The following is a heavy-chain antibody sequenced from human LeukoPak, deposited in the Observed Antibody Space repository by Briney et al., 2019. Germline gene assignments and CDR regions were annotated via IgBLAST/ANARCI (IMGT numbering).Heavy chain of an antibody. CDR2: SPPGGGT. J-gene: IGHJ4*02. Sequence: QPGGSLRLSCAASGFTVSSNYMSWVRQAPGKGLEWLSGVSPPGGGTYYADSVKGRFTISRDNSKNTLYLQMNSLRAEDTAVYYCAKMKYYDILTGYYTQSYFDYWGQGTLVTVSS. D-gene: IGHD3-9*01. CDR1: GFTVSSNY. CDR3: AKMKYYDILTGYYTQSYFDY. V-gene: IGHV3-66*02.